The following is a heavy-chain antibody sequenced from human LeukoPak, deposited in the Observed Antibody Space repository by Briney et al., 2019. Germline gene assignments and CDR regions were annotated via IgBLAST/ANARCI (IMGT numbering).Heavy chain of an antibody. CDR2: INHSGST. J-gene: IGHJ4*02. CDR3: ARVAPYSCSWYRAHYFDY. CDR1: GGSFSGYY. D-gene: IGHD6-13*01. V-gene: IGHV4-34*01. Sequence: SETLSLTCAVYGGSFSGYYWSWIRQPPGKGLEWIGEINHSGSTNYNPSLKSRVTISVDTSKNQFSLKLSSVTAADTAVYYCARVAPYSCSWYRAHYFDYWGQGTLVTVSS.